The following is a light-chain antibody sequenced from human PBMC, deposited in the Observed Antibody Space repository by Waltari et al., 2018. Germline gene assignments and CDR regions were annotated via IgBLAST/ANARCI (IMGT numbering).Light chain of an antibody. J-gene: IGLJ3*02. CDR2: YVS. V-gene: IGLV2-11*01. CDR3: CSHAGTDTFWV. CDR1: TSDVGGYDF. Sequence: QSALTQPRSVSGPPGQSVTISCTGPTSDVGGYDFPSWYQQHPGKAPKLIMYYVSQRPSGVHDRFSGSKSGNTASLTITGLQAEDEAEYYCCSHAGTDTFWVFGGGTKVTVL.